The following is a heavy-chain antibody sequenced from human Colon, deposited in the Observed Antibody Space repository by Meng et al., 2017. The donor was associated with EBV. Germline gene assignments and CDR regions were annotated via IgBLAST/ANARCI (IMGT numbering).Heavy chain of an antibody. J-gene: IGHJ4*02. CDR1: GGSISSSHW. V-gene: IGHV4-4*02. Sequence: QVQLQVSGPGLVKPSGTLSLTCAASGGSISSSHWWTWVRQPPGKGLEWIGEVYHTGSTKYNPSLKSRLTISVDKSKNQFSLNLTAVTAADTAVYYCARVWQSLTAFFDSWGQGTLVTVSS. D-gene: IGHD2-21*01. CDR3: ARVWQSLTAFFDS. CDR2: VYHTGST.